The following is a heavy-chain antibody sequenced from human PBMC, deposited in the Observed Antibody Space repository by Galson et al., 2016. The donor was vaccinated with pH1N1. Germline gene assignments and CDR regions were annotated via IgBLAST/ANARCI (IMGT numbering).Heavy chain of an antibody. CDR3: ARDREYSGHEGFH. D-gene: IGHD5-12*01. V-gene: IGHV3-30*04. CDR1: GFTFTSYA. J-gene: IGHJ4*02. CDR2: ILYDGTNE. Sequence: SLRLSCAASGFTFTSYAMHWVRQAPGKGLEWVAVILYDGTNEYYADSVKGRFPISRDKTQSTVYLQMNSLRTEDTAVYYCARDREYSGHEGFHWAQGTLVIVSS.